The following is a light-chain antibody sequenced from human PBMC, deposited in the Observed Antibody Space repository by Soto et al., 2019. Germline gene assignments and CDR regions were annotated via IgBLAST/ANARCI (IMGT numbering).Light chain of an antibody. Sequence: DIVMTQSPDSLSLSRGEXXXXXXXXXXXXLYSSNNNNYIAWYQQKPGQPPKLIIYWASTRESGVPDRFSGSGSGTDFTLTISSLQAEDVAIYYCQQRYSGWTFGQGTKVDIK. J-gene: IGKJ1*01. CDR3: QQRYSGWT. CDR2: WAS. V-gene: IGKV4-1*01. CDR1: XXXLYSSNNNNY.